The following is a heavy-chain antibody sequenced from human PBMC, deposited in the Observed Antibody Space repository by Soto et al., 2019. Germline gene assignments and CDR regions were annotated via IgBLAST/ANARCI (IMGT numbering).Heavy chain of an antibody. V-gene: IGHV3-23*01. J-gene: IGHJ2*01. D-gene: IGHD2-21*01. Sequence: EVQLLESGGGLVQRGGSLRLSCAASGFIFNNYAMTWVRQAPGKGLEWVARVSGRGGSAYYADSVKGRPTISRDNSNHTLDLQLTNVRGEDTAVYYCVRRAGGAVVWYYDLWGRGTLVSVFS. CDR2: VSGRGGSA. CDR1: GFIFNNYA. CDR3: VRRAGGAVVWYYDL.